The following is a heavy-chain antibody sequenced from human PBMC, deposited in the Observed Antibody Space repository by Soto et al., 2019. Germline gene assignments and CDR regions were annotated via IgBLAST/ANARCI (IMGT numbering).Heavy chain of an antibody. CDR3: ARRGSSLGFDY. J-gene: IGHJ4*02. CDR1: GGSISSYY. CDR2: IYYSGST. D-gene: IGHD6-6*01. Sequence: SETLSLTCAGSGGSISSYYWSWIRQPPGKGLEWIGYIYYSGSTNYNPSLKSRVTISVDTSKNQFSLKLSSVTAADTAVYYCARRGSSLGFDYWGQGTLVTVS. V-gene: IGHV4-59*01.